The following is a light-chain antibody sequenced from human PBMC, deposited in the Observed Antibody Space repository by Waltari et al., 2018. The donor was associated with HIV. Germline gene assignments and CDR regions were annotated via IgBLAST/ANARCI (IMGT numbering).Light chain of an antibody. V-gene: IGLV3-25*03. J-gene: IGLJ1*01. Sequence: SYELTQSPSVSVSPGQTARITCSGDALPKQYAYWYQQKPGQAPVLGIYKDNERPSGIPERFSGSSSGTTVTLTISGVQTEDEADYYCQSADSSGTYPDVFGTGTKVTVL. CDR3: QSADSSGTYPDV. CDR1: ALPKQY. CDR2: KDN.